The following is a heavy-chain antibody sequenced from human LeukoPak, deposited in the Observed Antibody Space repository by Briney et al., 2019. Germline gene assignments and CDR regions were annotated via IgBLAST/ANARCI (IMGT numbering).Heavy chain of an antibody. Sequence: ASVKVSCKASGGTFSSYAISWVRQAPGQGLEWMGRIIPILGIANYAQKFQGRVTITADKSTSTAYMELSSLRSEDTAVYYCARDPILGSYYGDYWGQGTLVTVSS. J-gene: IGHJ4*02. CDR2: IIPILGIA. CDR1: GGTFSSYA. CDR3: ARDPILGSYYGDY. V-gene: IGHV1-69*04. D-gene: IGHD1-26*01.